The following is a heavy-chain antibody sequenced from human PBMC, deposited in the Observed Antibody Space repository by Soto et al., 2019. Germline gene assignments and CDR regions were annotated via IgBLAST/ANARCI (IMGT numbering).Heavy chain of an antibody. CDR2: ITSSGRTT. Sequence: GGSLRLSCAASGFTFSDYYMNWIRQAPGKGLEWVSYITSSGRTTYYADSVKGRFTISRDNAKNSLYLQMNSLKASDTAMYYCAKTMVRRVSGRYYFYLLDVWGQGTTVTVSS. CDR1: GFTFSDYY. D-gene: IGHD3-10*01. V-gene: IGHV3-11*01. CDR3: AKTMVRRVSGRYYFYLLDV. J-gene: IGHJ6*02.